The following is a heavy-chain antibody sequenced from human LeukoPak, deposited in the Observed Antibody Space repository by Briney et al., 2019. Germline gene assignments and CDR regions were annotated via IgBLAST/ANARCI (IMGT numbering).Heavy chain of an antibody. J-gene: IGHJ4*02. CDR1: GGSISSYY. CDR3: ARRIVATKSSYDY. V-gene: IGHV4-59*01. Sequence: SETLSLTCTVSGGSISSYYWSWIRQPPGKGLEWIGYIYYGGSTNYNPSLKSRVTISVDTSKTQFSLKLSSVTAADTAVYYCARRIVATKSSYDYWGQGTLVTVSS. CDR2: IYYGGST. D-gene: IGHD5-12*01.